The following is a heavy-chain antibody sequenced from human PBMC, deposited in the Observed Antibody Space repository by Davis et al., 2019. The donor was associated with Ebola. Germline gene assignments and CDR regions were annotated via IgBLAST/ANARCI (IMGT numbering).Heavy chain of an antibody. CDR2: IFPRDSDT. V-gene: IGHV5-51*01. Sequence: GESLKISCKGSGYSFTSYWIGWVRQVPGKGLEWMGIIFPRDSDTRYSPSFQGQVTISADKSVNTAYLQWNSLKASDTAMYYCVREAYSSDSSGHSYAHMDVWGQGTTVTVSS. D-gene: IGHD6-19*01. J-gene: IGHJ6*02. CDR1: GYSFTSYW. CDR3: VREAYSSDSSGHSYAHMDV.